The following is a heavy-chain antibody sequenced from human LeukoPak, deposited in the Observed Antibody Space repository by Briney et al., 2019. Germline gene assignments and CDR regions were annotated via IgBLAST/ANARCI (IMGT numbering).Heavy chain of an antibody. D-gene: IGHD3-3*01. V-gene: IGHV1-18*01. J-gene: IGHJ6*03. CDR3: ARVGRITIFGVVPSGYMDV. CDR1: GYTSTSYG. Sequence: ASVKVSCKASGYTSTSYGISWVRQAPGQGLEWMGWISAYNGNTNYAQKLQGRVTMTTDTSTSTAYMELRSLRSDDTAVYYCARVGRITIFGVVPSGYMDVWGKGTTVTVSS. CDR2: ISAYNGNT.